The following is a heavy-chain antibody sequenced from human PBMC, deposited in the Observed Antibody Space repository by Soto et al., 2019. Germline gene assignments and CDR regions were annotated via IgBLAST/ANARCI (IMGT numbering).Heavy chain of an antibody. Sequence: ASVEVSCQASWGTLSRYSISWVGQAPGRRFEWMGRIIPILGIANYAQKFQGRVTITADKSTSTAYMELSSLRSEDTAVYYCASRKYQLLLATRYGMDVWGQGTTVTVSS. J-gene: IGHJ6*02. V-gene: IGHV1-69*02. D-gene: IGHD2-2*01. CDR2: IIPILGIA. CDR3: ASRKYQLLLATRYGMDV. CDR1: WGTLSRYS.